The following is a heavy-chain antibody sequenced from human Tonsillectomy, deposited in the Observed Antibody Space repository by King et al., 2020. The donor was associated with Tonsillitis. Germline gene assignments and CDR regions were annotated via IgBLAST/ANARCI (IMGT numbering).Heavy chain of an antibody. CDR2: IIQDTNVI. D-gene: IGHD2-15*01. Sequence: VQLVESGGGLVQPGGSLRLSCAASGFTFSGYCMNWVRQAPGKGLEWISYIIQDTNVIYYADSVKGRFTISRDNAKNSLYLQMNSLRAADTAVYYCVGDYSWAFDYWGQGTLVTVSS. CDR3: VGDYSWAFDY. V-gene: IGHV3-48*01. CDR1: GFTFSGYC. J-gene: IGHJ4*02.